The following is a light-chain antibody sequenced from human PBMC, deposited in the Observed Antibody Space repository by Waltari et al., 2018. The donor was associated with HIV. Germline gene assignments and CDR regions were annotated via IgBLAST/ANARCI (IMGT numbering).Light chain of an antibody. V-gene: IGLV1-40*01. CDR3: QSYDRSLSGWV. CDR1: SPNIGAGYN. Sequence: QSVLTQPPSVSGAPGQRVTISCTGSSPNIGAGYNVHWYQQVPGTAPKLLIYGNSNRPSGVPDRFSGSKSGTSASLAITGLQAEDEADYYCQSYDRSLSGWVFGGGTKLTVL. J-gene: IGLJ3*02. CDR2: GNS.